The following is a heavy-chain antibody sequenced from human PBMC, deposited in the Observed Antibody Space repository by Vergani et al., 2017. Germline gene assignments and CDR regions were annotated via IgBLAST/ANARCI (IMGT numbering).Heavy chain of an antibody. V-gene: IGHV1-18*01. J-gene: IGHJ4*02. D-gene: IGHD2-15*01. Sequence: QVQLVQSGAEVKKPGASVKVSCKASGYTFTSYGISWVRQAPGQGLEWMGWISAYNGNTNYAQKLQGRVTMTTDTSTSTAYMELRSLRSDDTAVYYCARVGTESPLGYCSGGSCYWDYWGQGTLVTVSS. CDR1: GYTFTSYG. CDR3: ARVGTESPLGYCSGGSCYWDY. CDR2: ISAYNGNT.